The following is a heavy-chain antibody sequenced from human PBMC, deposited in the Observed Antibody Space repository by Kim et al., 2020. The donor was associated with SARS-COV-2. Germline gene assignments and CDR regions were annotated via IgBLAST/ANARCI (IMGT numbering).Heavy chain of an antibody. D-gene: IGHD2-15*01. CDR3: ASNAAGRANSWFDP. J-gene: IGHJ5*02. Sequence: KFQGRVTITRDTSASTAYMELSSLRSEDTAVYYCASNAAGRANSWFDPWGQGTLVTVSS. V-gene: IGHV1-3*01.